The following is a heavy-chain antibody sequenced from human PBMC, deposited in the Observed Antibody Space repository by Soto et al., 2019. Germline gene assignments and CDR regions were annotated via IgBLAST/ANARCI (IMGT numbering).Heavy chain of an antibody. CDR1: GYTFTRYG. Sequence: ASVKVSCKASGYTFTRYGISWVRQAPGQGLEWMGWISGYNGDTNYAQKFQDRVSMTIDTSTGTAYMELRSLTSDDTAISYCEKNGQPPYYYYGLDVWG. CDR3: EKNGQPPYYYYGLDV. CDR2: ISGYNGDT. J-gene: IGHJ6*02. D-gene: IGHD2-8*01. V-gene: IGHV1-18*01.